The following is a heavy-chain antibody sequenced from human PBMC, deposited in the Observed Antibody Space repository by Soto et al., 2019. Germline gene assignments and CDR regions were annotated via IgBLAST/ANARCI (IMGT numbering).Heavy chain of an antibody. Sequence: QVQLVQSGAEVKKPGASVKVSCKASGYTFTSYDINWVRQATGQGLEWMGWLNPNSGNTGYAQKFQGRVTMTRNTSISTAYMELSSLRSEDPAVYYCARAGDSGYDYGEGGYYGMDVWGQGTTVTVSS. CDR2: LNPNSGNT. V-gene: IGHV1-8*01. D-gene: IGHD5-12*01. J-gene: IGHJ6*02. CDR1: GYTFTSYD. CDR3: ARAGDSGYDYGEGGYYGMDV.